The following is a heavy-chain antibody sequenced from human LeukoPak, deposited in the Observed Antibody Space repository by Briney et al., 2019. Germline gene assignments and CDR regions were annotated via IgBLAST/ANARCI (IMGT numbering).Heavy chain of an antibody. CDR2: IKQDGSEK. CDR3: AREGELLPLDY. J-gene: IGHJ4*02. CDR1: GFTFSSYW. V-gene: IGHV3-7*01. D-gene: IGHD1-26*01. Sequence: PGGSLRLSCAASGFTFSSYWMSWVRQAPGKGLEWVANIKQDGSEKYYVDSVKGRFTISRDNAKNSLNLQMNSLRAEDTAVYYCAREGELLPLDYWGQGTLVTVSS.